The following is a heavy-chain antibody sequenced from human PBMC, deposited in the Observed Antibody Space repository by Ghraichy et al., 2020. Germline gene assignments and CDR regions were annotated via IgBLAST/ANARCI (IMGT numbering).Heavy chain of an antibody. CDR3: ARGWRYYGSGSYFRPRNYYYYGMDV. Sequence: GESLNISCAASGFTFSSYSMNWVRQAPGKGLEWVSYISSSSSTIYYADSVKGRFTISRDNAKNSLYLQMNSLRDEDTAVYYCARGWRYYGSGSYFRPRNYYYYGMDVWGQGTTVTVSS. V-gene: IGHV3-48*02. CDR2: ISSSSSTI. CDR1: GFTFSSYS. J-gene: IGHJ6*02. D-gene: IGHD3-10*01.